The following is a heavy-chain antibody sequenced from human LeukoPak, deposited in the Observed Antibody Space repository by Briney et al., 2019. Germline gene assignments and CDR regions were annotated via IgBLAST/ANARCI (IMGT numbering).Heavy chain of an antibody. J-gene: IGHJ3*02. CDR2: ISSSSSTI. V-gene: IGHV3-48*04. CDR3: ARVGLRYI. D-gene: IGHD4-17*01. CDR1: GFTFSSYS. Sequence: PGGSLRLSCAASGFTFSSYSMNWVRQAPGKGLEWVSYISSSSSTIYYADSVKGRFTISRDNAKNSLYMQMNSLRAEDTAVYYCARVGLRYIWGQGTMVTVSS.